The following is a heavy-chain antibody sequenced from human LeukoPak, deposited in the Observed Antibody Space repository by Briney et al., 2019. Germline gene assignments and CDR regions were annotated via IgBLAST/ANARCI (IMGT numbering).Heavy chain of an antibody. D-gene: IGHD6-13*01. CDR3: ARGDSSSWYTLDY. V-gene: IGHV3-11*01. Sequence: GGSLRFSCAASGFTLSDYYKRWIRQDPGKGLEWVSYISSSGSTIYYADSVKGRFTISRDNAKNSLYLQMNSLRAEDTAVYYCARGDSSSWYTLDYWGQGTLVTVSS. CDR2: ISSSGSTI. CDR1: GFTLSDYY. J-gene: IGHJ4*02.